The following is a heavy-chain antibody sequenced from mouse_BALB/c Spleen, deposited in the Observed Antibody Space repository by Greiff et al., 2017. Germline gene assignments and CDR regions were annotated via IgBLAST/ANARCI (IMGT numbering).Heavy chain of an antibody. Sequence: KLKESGGGLVQPGGSLRLSCATSGFTFTDYYMSWVRQPPGKALEWLGFIRNKANGYTTEYSASVKGRFTISSANSQSILYLQMNTLRAEDSATYYCARDAHFDYWDQGTTLTVTS. CDR1: GFTFTDYY. CDR3: ARDAHFDY. V-gene: IGHV7-3*02. J-gene: IGHJ2*01. CDR2: IRNKANGYTT.